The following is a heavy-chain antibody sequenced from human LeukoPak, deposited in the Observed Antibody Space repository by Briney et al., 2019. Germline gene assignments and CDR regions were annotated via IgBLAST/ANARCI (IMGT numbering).Heavy chain of an antibody. CDR2: IFTSGSA. Sequence: SQTLSLTCTVSGGSISTGSFYWSWIRHPAGKGLEWIGRIFTSGSAEYNASLKSRVTISLDTSKNQFSLDMTSVTAADTAVYYCARSRARNCDSIGCYIDLQPTWGQGTLVTVSS. CDR1: GGSISTGSFY. D-gene: IGHD2-2*02. V-gene: IGHV4-61*02. CDR3: ARSRARNCDSIGCYIDLQPT. J-gene: IGHJ4*02.